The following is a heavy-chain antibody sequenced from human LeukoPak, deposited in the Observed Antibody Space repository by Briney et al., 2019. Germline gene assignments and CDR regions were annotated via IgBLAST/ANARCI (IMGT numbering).Heavy chain of an antibody. D-gene: IGHD6-19*01. CDR1: GYSFTRYW. Sequence: GESLKISCKASGYSFTRYWISWVRQMPGKSLEWMGRIDPSDSYTNYCPSFQGHVTISADKSISTAYLQWRSLKASDTAVYYCARTYSSGWAFFDYWGQGNMVTVSS. J-gene: IGHJ4*02. CDR2: IDPSDSYT. V-gene: IGHV5-10-1*01. CDR3: ARTYSSGWAFFDY.